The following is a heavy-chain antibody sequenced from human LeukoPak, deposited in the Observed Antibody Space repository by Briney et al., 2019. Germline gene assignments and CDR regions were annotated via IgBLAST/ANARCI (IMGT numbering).Heavy chain of an antibody. J-gene: IGHJ4*02. Sequence: ASVKVSCKASGYTFTSYGISWVRQAPGQGLEWMGWINPNSGGTNYAQKFQGRVTMTRDTSITTAYMELTSLRSDDTAVYYCARDLFYSVSGTYYNVGRVFNYWGQGTLVTVSS. D-gene: IGHD3-10*01. V-gene: IGHV1-2*02. CDR2: INPNSGGT. CDR3: ARDLFYSVSGTYYNVGRVFNY. CDR1: GYTFTSYG.